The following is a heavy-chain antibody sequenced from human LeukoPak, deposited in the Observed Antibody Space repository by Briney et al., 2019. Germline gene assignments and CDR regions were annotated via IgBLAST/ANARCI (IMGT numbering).Heavy chain of an antibody. Sequence: GESLKISCKGSGYSFTTYWIVWVRQLPGKGLEWLGIIYPGDSDTRYSPSFQGQVTISADKSISTAYLQWSSLKASDTAMYYCARHNREYGSDSPLDYWGQGTLVTVSS. CDR1: GYSFTTYW. CDR3: ARHNREYGSDSPLDY. V-gene: IGHV5-51*01. CDR2: IYPGDSDT. D-gene: IGHD6-19*01. J-gene: IGHJ4*02.